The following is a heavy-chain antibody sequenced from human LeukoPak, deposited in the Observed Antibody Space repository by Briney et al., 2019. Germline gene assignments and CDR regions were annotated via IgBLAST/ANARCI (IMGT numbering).Heavy chain of an antibody. V-gene: IGHV3-23*01. CDR1: GFTFSSYA. CDR3: AKVWAQIYSGYDY. D-gene: IGHD5-12*01. Sequence: PGGSLRLSCAASGFTFSSYAMSGVRQAPGKGLEWVSVISGSGGSTYYADPVKGRFTISRDNSKNTLYLQMNSLRAEDTAVFYCAKVWAQIYSGYDYWGQGTLVTVSS. CDR2: ISGSGGST. J-gene: IGHJ4*02.